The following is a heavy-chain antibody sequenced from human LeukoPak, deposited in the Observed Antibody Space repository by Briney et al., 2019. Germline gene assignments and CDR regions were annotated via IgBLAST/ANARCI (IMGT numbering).Heavy chain of an antibody. Sequence: GGSLRLSCAASGFRVSSNYMSWVRQSPGKGLEWVSAISGSGGSTYYADSVKGRFTISRDNSKNTLYLQMNSLRAEDTAVYYCAGQLCSSTSCCVGILNWFDPWGQGTLVTVSS. J-gene: IGHJ5*02. V-gene: IGHV3-23*01. D-gene: IGHD2-2*01. CDR3: AGQLCSSTSCCVGILNWFDP. CDR1: GFRVSSNY. CDR2: ISGSGGST.